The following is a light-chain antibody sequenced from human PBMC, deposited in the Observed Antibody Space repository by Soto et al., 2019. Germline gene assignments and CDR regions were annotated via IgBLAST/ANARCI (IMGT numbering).Light chain of an antibody. CDR2: DPS. CDR3: QQYNSYPWT. J-gene: IGKJ1*01. Sequence: DIQMTQSPSTLSASVGDRVTITYRARQCISSWLAWYQQKPGKAPTLLSYDPSSLESGVPSRFSGSGSGTEFNLTITSLQPDDFATYYCQQYNSYPWTFGQGTKVDSK. V-gene: IGKV1-5*01. CDR1: QCISSW.